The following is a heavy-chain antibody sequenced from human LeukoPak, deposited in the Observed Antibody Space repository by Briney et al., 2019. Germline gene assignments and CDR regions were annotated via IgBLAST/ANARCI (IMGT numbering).Heavy chain of an antibody. V-gene: IGHV3-30*03. CDR3: ARWIQIH. D-gene: IGHD5-18*01. Sequence: GGSLRLSCAASGFTFSSYGMHWVRQAPGKGLEWVAVISYDGSNKYYADSVKGRFTISRDNSKNSLYLQMNSLRAEDTAVYYCARWIQIHWGQGTLVTVSS. J-gene: IGHJ4*02. CDR1: GFTFSSYG. CDR2: ISYDGSNK.